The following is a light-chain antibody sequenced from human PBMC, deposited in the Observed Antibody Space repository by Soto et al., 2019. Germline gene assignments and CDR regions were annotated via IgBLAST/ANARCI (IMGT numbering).Light chain of an antibody. J-gene: IGKJ1*01. CDR1: QTISSW. Sequence: DIQMTQYTYTLSGSVGDRVTITCRASQTISSWLAWYQQKPGKAPKLLIYKASTLKSGVPSRFSGSGSGTEFTLTISSLQPDDFATYYCQHYNSYSEAVGQGTKVDTK. V-gene: IGKV1-5*03. CDR2: KAS. CDR3: QHYNSYSEA.